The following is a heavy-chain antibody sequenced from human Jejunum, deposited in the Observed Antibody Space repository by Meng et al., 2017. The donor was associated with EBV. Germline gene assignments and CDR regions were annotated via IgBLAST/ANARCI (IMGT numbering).Heavy chain of an antibody. V-gene: IGHV3-74*03. CDR2: INNDGSTT. Sequence: EVQLVEYGGGLVQPGGSLRLSCAASGFTFSTYWMHWVRQTPGKGLEWVSRINNDGSTTQYADSVRGRFTISRDNAKSTLYLQMNSLTAEDTAVYYCARNYRDYWGQGTLVTVSS. D-gene: IGHD4-11*01. J-gene: IGHJ4*02. CDR1: GFTFSTYW. CDR3: ARNYRDY.